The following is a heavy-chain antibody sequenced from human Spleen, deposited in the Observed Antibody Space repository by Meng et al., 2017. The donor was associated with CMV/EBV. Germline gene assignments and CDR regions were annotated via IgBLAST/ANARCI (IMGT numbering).Heavy chain of an antibody. J-gene: IGHJ4*02. CDR3: ARYFPGPRITIFGVVRSPLGY. Sequence: GGSLRLSCAASGFTFSSYWMSWVRQAPGKGLEWVANIKQDGSEKYYVDSVKGRFTISRDNAKNSLYLQMNSLRAEDTAVYYCARYFPGPRITIFGVVRSPLGYWGQGTLVTVSS. CDR2: IKQDGSEK. V-gene: IGHV3-7*01. CDR1: GFTFSSYW. D-gene: IGHD3-3*01.